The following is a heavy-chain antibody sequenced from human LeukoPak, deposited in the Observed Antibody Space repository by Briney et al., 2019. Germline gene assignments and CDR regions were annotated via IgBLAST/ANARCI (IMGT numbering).Heavy chain of an antibody. D-gene: IGHD3-10*01. CDR3: ARVTMVRGVNDY. V-gene: IGHV3-23*01. CDR1: GFTFSSYA. J-gene: IGHJ4*02. Sequence: PGGSLRLSCAASGFTFSSYAMSWVRQAPGKGLEWVSAISGSGGSTYYADSVKGRFTISRDNSKNTLYLQMNSLRAEDTAVYYCARVTMVRGVNDYWGQGTLVTVSS. CDR2: ISGSGGST.